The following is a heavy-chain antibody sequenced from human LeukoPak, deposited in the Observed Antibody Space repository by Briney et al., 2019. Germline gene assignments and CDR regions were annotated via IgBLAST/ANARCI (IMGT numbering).Heavy chain of an antibody. CDR3: ARDHSGNWFDP. V-gene: IGHV1-18*01. J-gene: IGHJ5*02. CDR1: GYTFTSYD. Sequence: ASVKVSCRASGYTFTSYDISWVRQAPGQGLEWMGWISTYNGNTNYAQKLQGRVTMTTDTITTTAYMELRSLRSDDTAVYYCARDHSGNWFDPWGQGTLVTVSS. CDR2: ISTYNGNT. D-gene: IGHD1-26*01.